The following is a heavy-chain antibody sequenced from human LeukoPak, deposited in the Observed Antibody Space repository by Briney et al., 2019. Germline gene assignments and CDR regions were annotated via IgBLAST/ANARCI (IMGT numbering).Heavy chain of an antibody. CDR3: ARDSSEYQLPINWFDP. Sequence: GGSLRLSCAASGFTFSSYWLHWVRQAPGKGLVWVSRIKGDERSTNYADSVKGRSTISRDNAKNTVYLETNSLRAEDTAVYYCARDSSEYQLPINWFDPWGQGTLVTVSS. CDR2: IKGDERST. CDR1: GFTFSSYW. J-gene: IGHJ5*02. V-gene: IGHV3-74*01. D-gene: IGHD2-2*01.